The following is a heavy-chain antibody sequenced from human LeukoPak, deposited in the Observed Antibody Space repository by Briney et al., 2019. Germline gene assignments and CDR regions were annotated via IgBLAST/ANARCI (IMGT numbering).Heavy chain of an antibody. J-gene: IGHJ4*02. CDR3: ATPAGYSSGWLPRY. CDR1: GYTFTSYD. CDR2: MNPNGGNT. Sequence: ASVKVSCKASGYTFTSYDINWVRQATGQGLEWMGWMNPNGGNTGYAQKFQGRVTMTEDTSTDTAYMELSSLRSEDTAVYYCATPAGYSSGWLPRYWGQGTLVTVSS. V-gene: IGHV1-8*01. D-gene: IGHD6-19*01.